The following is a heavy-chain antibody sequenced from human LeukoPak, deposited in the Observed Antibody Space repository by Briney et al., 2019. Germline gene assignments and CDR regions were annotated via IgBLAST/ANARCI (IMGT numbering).Heavy chain of an antibody. CDR1: GFVFSIYA. CDR3: AREGTYSDYWSGYFEY. Sequence: GGSLRLSCEGSGFVFSIYAIHWIRQSPDRGLEWVAVIASDGSYTDYVHSLKDRFTISRDNSKNTVYMDVTSLTPEDAAVYYCAREGTYSDYWSGYFEYWGQGTRVIVSS. CDR2: IASDGSYT. V-gene: IGHV3-30*04. D-gene: IGHD3-3*01. J-gene: IGHJ4*02.